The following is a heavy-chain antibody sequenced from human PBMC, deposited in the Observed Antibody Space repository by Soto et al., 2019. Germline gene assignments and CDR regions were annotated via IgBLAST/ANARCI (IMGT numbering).Heavy chain of an antibody. CDR2: INPNSGGT. V-gene: IGHV1-2*04. CDR1: GYTFTGYY. J-gene: IGHJ6*02. CDR3: ARDRGFKRYGMDV. Sequence: ASVKVSCKASGYTFTGYYMHWVRQAPGQGLEWVGWINPNSGGTNYAQKFQGWVTMTRDTSISTAYMELSRLRSDDTAVYYCARDRGFKRYGMDVWGQGTTVTVSS.